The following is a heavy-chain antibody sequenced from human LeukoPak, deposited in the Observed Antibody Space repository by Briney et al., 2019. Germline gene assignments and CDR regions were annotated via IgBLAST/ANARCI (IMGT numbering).Heavy chain of an antibody. D-gene: IGHD3-9*01. V-gene: IGHV3-30*18. J-gene: IGHJ3*02. CDR2: ISYDGSSK. CDR3: AKGKRITIFRGAFDN. CDR1: GFTFSSYG. Sequence: GGSLRLSCAASGFTFSSYGMHWVRQAPGKGLEWVAVISYDGSSKYYADSVKGRFTISRDNSKNTLYLQMNSLRAEDTAVYYCAKGKRITIFRGAFDNWGQGTMVTVSS.